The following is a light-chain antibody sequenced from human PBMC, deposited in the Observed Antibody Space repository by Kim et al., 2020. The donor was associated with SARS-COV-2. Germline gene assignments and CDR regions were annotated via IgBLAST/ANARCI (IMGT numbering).Light chain of an antibody. J-gene: IGKJ1*01. CDR3: QQYNDWPPGT. Sequence: SPGERTALSCRASQRVGSSLAWYQQKPGQAPRLLIYGASSRATGIPARFSGSGSGTEFTLTISSLQSEDFAVYYCQQYNDWPPGTFGQGTKVDIK. V-gene: IGKV3-15*01. CDR1: QRVGSS. CDR2: GAS.